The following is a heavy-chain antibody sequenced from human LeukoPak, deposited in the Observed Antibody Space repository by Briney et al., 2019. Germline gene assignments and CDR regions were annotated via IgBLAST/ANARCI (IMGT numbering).Heavy chain of an antibody. J-gene: IGHJ4*02. V-gene: IGHV3-21*01. Sequence: PGGSLRLSCAASGFTFSSYSMNWVRQAPGKGLEWVSSISRSSSYIYYADSVKGRFTISRDNAKNSLYLQMNSLRAEDTAVYYCAIFRYSQLPTGRVDYWGQGTLVTVSS. D-gene: IGHD2-2*01. CDR2: ISRSSSYI. CDR1: GFTFSSYS. CDR3: AIFRYSQLPTGRVDY.